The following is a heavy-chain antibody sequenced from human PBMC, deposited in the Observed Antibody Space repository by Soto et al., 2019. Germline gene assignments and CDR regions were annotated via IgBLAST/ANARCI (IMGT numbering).Heavy chain of an antibody. V-gene: IGHV3-23*01. Sequence: EVQLLESGGGLVQPGGSLRLSCAASGFTFSSYAMSWVRQAPGKGLEWVSAISGSGGSTYYADSVKGRFTISRDNSTNTLYLQMNSLRAEDTAVYYCAEMITFGGVIVTDPGYFDYWGQGTLVTVSS. CDR2: ISGSGGST. D-gene: IGHD3-16*02. J-gene: IGHJ4*02. CDR1: GFTFSSYA. CDR3: AEMITFGGVIVTDPGYFDY.